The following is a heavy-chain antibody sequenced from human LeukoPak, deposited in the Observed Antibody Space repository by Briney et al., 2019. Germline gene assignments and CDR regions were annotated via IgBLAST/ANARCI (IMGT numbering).Heavy chain of an antibody. CDR3: AREGPLGYCSSTSCRSVGGYYFDY. Sequence: TSETLSLTCTVSGGSISSYYWSWIRQPPGKGLEWIGYIYYSGSTNYNPSLKSRVTISVDTSKNQFSPKLSSVTAADTAVYYCAREGPLGYCSSTSCRSVGGYYFDYWGQGTLVTVSS. J-gene: IGHJ4*02. D-gene: IGHD2-2*01. CDR2: IYYSGST. V-gene: IGHV4-59*13. CDR1: GGSISSYY.